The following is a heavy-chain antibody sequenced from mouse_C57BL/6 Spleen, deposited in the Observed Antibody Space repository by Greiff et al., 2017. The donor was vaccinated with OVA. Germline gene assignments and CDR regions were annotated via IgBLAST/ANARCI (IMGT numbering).Heavy chain of an antibody. J-gene: IGHJ4*01. Sequence: VHVKQSGPELVKPGASVKISCKASGYSFTDYNMNWVKQSNGKSLEWIGVINPNYGTTSYNQKFKGKATLTVDQSSSTAYFQLNSLTSEDYSVYYCAKSYDYDANYYAMDYWGQGTSVTVSS. D-gene: IGHD2-4*01. CDR2: INPNYGTT. CDR1: GYSFTDYN. CDR3: AKSYDYDANYYAMDY. V-gene: IGHV1-39*01.